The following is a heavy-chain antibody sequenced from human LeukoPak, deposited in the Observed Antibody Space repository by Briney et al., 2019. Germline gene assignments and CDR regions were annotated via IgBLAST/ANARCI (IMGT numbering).Heavy chain of an antibody. J-gene: IGHJ5*02. D-gene: IGHD2-2*01. CDR2: IYTSGST. CDR1: GGSISSYY. CDR3: ARDPIRYCSSTSCYRWFDP. V-gene: IGHV4-4*07. Sequence: SETLSLTCTVSGGSISSYYWSWIRQPAGKGLEWIGRIYTSGSTNYNPSLKSRVTMSVDTSKNQFSLKLSSVTAADTAVYYCARDPIRYCSSTSCYRWFDPWGQGTLVTVSS.